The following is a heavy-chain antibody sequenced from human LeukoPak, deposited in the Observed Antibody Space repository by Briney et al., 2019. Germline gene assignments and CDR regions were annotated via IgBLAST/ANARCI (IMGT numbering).Heavy chain of an antibody. D-gene: IGHD1-26*01. CDR1: GFTFSSYT. J-gene: IGHJ3*02. CDR2: IYNTGAT. Sequence: GGSLRLSCAASGFTFSSYTMTWVRQAPGKGLEWVSSIYNTGATHYAESVKGRFTISRDNSKNTLFLQMNSLRAEDMAVYYCARIEWERLGRAFDIWGQGTMVTVSS. CDR3: ARIEWERLGRAFDI. V-gene: IGHV3-53*01.